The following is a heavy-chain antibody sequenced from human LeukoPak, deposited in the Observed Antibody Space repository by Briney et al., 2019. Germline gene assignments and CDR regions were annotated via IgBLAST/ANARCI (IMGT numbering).Heavy chain of an antibody. CDR3: ASAVVVAAVGGGFDY. V-gene: IGHV3-21*01. J-gene: IGHJ4*02. CDR1: GFTFNTYT. Sequence: GGSLRLSCAASGFTFNTYTMSWVRQAPGKGLEGVSSINTRSSNIHYADSVKGRFTISRDNAKNSLLLQMNSLRAEDTAVYYCASAVVVAAVGGGFDYWGQGTLVTVSS. D-gene: IGHD2-15*01. CDR2: INTRSSNI.